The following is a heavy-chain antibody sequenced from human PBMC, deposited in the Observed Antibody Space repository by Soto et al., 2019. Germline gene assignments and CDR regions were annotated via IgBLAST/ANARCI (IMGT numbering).Heavy chain of an antibody. CDR3: ARDTAAAGGMDV. D-gene: IGHD6-13*01. CDR1: GFTFSSYG. J-gene: IGHJ6*02. CDR2: IWYDGGNK. V-gene: IGHV3-33*01. Sequence: GGSLRLSCAASGFTFSSYGMHWVRQAPGKGLEWVAVIWYDGGNKYYADSVKGRFTISRDNSKNTLYLQMNSLRAEDTAVYYCARDTAAAGGMDVWGQGTTVTVSS.